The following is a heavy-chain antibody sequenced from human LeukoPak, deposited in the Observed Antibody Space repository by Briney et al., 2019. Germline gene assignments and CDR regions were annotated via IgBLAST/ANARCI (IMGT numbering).Heavy chain of an antibody. V-gene: IGHV1-8*01. CDR3: ARGPSYVVTFGGVINWFDP. D-gene: IGHD3-16*01. Sequence: ASVKVPCKASGYTFTSYDINWVRQATGQGLEWMGWMNPNSGNTGYAQKFQGRVTMTRNTSISTAYMELSSLRSEDRAVYYCARGPSYVVTFGGVINWFDPWGQGTLVTVSS. J-gene: IGHJ5*02. CDR1: GYTFTSYD. CDR2: MNPNSGNT.